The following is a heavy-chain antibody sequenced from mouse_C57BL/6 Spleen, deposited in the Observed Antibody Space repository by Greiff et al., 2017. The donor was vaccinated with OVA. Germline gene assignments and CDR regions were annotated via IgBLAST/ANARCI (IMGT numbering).Heavy chain of an antibody. V-gene: IGHV1-47*01. J-gene: IGHJ3*01. D-gene: IGHD1-1*01. Sequence: QVHVKQSGAELVKPGASVKMSCKASGYTFTTYPIEWMKQNHGKSLEWIGNFHPYNDDTKYNEKFKGKATLTVEKSSSTVYLELSRLTSDDSAVYYCARKDYYYGSSLGWFAYWGQGTLVTVSA. CDR2: FHPYNDDT. CDR1: GYTFTTYP. CDR3: ARKDYYYGSSLGWFAY.